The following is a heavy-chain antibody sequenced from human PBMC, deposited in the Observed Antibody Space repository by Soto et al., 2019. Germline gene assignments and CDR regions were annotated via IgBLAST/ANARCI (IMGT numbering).Heavy chain of an antibody. V-gene: IGHV3-21*01. CDR1: GFTFSSDS. J-gene: IGHJ4*02. CDR3: ARESYYDSSGFDY. D-gene: IGHD3-22*01. Sequence: GGALRLSCADSGFTFSSDSMNWVRQAPGKGLEWVSSISSSSSYIYYADSVKGRFTISRDNAKNSLYLQMNSLRAEDTAVYYCARESYYDSSGFDYWGQATLVTVSS. CDR2: ISSSSSYI.